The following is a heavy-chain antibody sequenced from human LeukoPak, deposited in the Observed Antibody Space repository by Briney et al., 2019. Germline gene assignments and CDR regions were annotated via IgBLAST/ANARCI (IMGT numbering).Heavy chain of an antibody. D-gene: IGHD3-22*01. CDR2: ISWNSGSI. Sequence: GGSLRLSCAASGFTFDDYAMHWVRQAPGKGLEGVSGISWNSGSIGYADSVKGRFTISRDNAKNSLYLQMNSLRAEDAALYYCAKVGIDSSGYYYGSYFDYWGQGTLVTVSS. J-gene: IGHJ4*02. V-gene: IGHV3-9*01. CDR1: GFTFDDYA. CDR3: AKVGIDSSGYYYGSYFDY.